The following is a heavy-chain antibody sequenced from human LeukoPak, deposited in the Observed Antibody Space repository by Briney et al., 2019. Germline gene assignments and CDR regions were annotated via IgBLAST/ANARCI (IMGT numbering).Heavy chain of an antibody. CDR3: ARPLTGQFAGAFDI. CDR1: GYSISSGYY. Sequence: SETLSLTCAVSGYSISSGYYWGWIRQPPGKGLEWIGSIYHSGSTYYNPSLKSRVTISVDTSKNQFSLKLSSVTAADTAVYYCARPLTGQFAGAFDIWGQGTMVTVSS. V-gene: IGHV4-38-2*01. D-gene: IGHD1-14*01. J-gene: IGHJ3*02. CDR2: IYHSGST.